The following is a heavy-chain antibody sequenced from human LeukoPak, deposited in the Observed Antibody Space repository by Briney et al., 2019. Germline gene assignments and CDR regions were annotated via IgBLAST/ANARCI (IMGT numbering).Heavy chain of an antibody. D-gene: IGHD5-18*01. CDR2: IKKDGSEK. V-gene: IGHV3-7*01. CDR1: GFTFSSYW. CDR3: ARDLSGVTGYTYGRGIDY. Sequence: GGSLRLSCAASGFTFSSYWMSWVRQAPGRGLEWVANIKKDGSEKYYVDSVKGRFTISRDDAKTSLYLQMNSLRAEDTAVYYCARDLSGVTGYTYGRGIDYWGQGTLVTVSS. J-gene: IGHJ4*02.